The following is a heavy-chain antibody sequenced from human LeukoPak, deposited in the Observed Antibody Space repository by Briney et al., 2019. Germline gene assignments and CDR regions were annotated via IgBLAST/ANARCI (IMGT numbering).Heavy chain of an antibody. Sequence: PGGSLRLSCAASGFTFSNDWMSWVRQAPGKGLEWVGRIKSKTDGGKKEYAAPVKGRFTISRDDSKNTLYLQMNSLKTEDTAVYYCTTYSFHDYGDYPYYFDYWGQGTLVTVSS. CDR3: TTYSFHDYGDYPYYFDY. J-gene: IGHJ4*02. V-gene: IGHV3-15*01. CDR1: GFTFSNDW. CDR2: IKSKTDGGKK. D-gene: IGHD4-17*01.